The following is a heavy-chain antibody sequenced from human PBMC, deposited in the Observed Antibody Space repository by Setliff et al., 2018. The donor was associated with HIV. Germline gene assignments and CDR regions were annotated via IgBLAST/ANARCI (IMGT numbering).Heavy chain of an antibody. CDR2: IYHSGST. J-gene: IGHJ4*02. CDR3: ARTLRAAAMGYFDY. D-gene: IGHD5-18*01. CDR1: GGSISSASYY. Sequence: SETLSLTCTVSGGSISSASYYWSWIRQPAGKGLEWIGSIYHSGSTYNNPSLKSRVTISVDTSKNQFSLKLTSVTAADTAVYYCARTLRAAAMGYFDYWGQGTLVTVSS. V-gene: IGHV4-39*07.